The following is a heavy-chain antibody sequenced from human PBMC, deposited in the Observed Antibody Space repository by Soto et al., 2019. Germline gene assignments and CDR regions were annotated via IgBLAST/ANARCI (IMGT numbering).Heavy chain of an antibody. Sequence: QITLRESGPSLVKPTETLTLTCTFSGFSLTTTGVGVGWIRQPPGKALEWLAVVFWDGGERYSPSLNSWVTITKDTAKDQGVLTTTNMNPADTATYYCTQVDGSGSWGCYFHSWDQRTLVTVSS. D-gene: IGHD1-26*01. J-gene: IGHJ4*02. V-gene: IGHV2-5*02. CDR3: TQVDGSGSWGCYFHS. CDR1: GFSLTTTGVG. CDR2: VFWDGGE.